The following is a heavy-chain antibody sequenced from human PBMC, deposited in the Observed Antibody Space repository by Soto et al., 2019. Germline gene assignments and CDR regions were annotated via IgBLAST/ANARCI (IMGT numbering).Heavy chain of an antibody. V-gene: IGHV4-30-2*01. J-gene: IGHJ5*02. CDR2: IYHSGST. CDR1: GGSISSGGYS. CDR3: ARAGRYSSSWTGYNWFDP. Sequence: QLQLQESGSGLVKPSQTLSLTCAVSGGSISSGGYSWSWIRQPPGKGLEWIGYIYHSGSTYYNPSLKSRVTISVDRSKNQFSLKLSSVTAADTAVYYCARAGRYSSSWTGYNWFDPWGQGTLVTVSS. D-gene: IGHD6-13*01.